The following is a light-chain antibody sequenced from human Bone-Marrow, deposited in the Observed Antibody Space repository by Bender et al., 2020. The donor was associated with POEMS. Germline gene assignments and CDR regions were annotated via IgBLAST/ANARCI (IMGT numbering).Light chain of an antibody. CDR2: SNN. CDR3: AAWDDSLNGWV. V-gene: IGLV1-44*01. J-gene: IGLJ3*02. Sequence: QSVLTQPPSASGTPGQTVTISCSGRYSNIGSNSVNWYQQLPGTAPQLLIYSNNQRPLGVPDRFSGSKSGTSASLAFSGLQSEDEADYYCAAWDDSLNGWVFGGGTKLTVL. CDR1: YSNIGSNS.